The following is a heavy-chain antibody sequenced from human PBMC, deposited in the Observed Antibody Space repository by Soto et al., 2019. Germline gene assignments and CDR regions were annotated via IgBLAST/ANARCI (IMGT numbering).Heavy chain of an antibody. D-gene: IGHD2-21*01. CDR3: VRSGTARLLRHSWFDT. CDR2: ITTSSAYI. Sequence: LRLSCAASGFTFNTYDMNWVRQAPGKGLEWVSSITTSSAYIYYADSLKGRITISRDNAKNSLFLQMNSLRAEDTAVYYCVRSGTARLLRHSWFDTWGPGTLVTVSS. J-gene: IGHJ5*02. V-gene: IGHV3-21*01. CDR1: GFTFNTYD.